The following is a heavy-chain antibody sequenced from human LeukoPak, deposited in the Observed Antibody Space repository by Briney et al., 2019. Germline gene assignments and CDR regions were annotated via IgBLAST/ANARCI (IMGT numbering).Heavy chain of an antibody. Sequence: PGGSLRLSCAASGFTFSSYAMNWVRQAPGKGLEWVSAISGGGRTYYADSVKGRFTISRDNSKNTLSLQMNSLRADDTAAYYCAKGLYTYDSSFDYWGQGTLVTVSS. CDR3: AKGLYTYDSSFDY. V-gene: IGHV3-23*01. D-gene: IGHD5-18*01. CDR2: ISGGGRT. J-gene: IGHJ4*02. CDR1: GFTFSSYA.